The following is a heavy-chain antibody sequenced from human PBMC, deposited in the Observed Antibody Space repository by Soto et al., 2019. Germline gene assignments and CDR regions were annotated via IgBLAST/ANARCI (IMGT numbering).Heavy chain of an antibody. CDR2: ISPYNGNT. CDR1: GYTFTTYG. Sequence: GASVKVSCKASGYTFTTYGVSWVRQAPGQGLEWMGWISPYNGNTTYAQKFQGRVTITADESTSTAYMELSSLRSEDTAVYYCARRTGSSSSPAPFDYWGQGTLVTVSS. V-gene: IGHV1-18*01. J-gene: IGHJ4*02. CDR3: ARRTGSSSSPAPFDY. D-gene: IGHD6-6*01.